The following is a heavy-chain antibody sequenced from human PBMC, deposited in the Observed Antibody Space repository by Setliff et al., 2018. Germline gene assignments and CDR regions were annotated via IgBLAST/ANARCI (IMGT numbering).Heavy chain of an antibody. CDR1: GGMSGTYS. D-gene: IGHD2-15*01. Sequence: SVKVSCKASGGMSGTYSISWVRQAPGQGLEWIGAIIPIFGTPNYAQNFQDRVTITADISTTTVFVEMSSLRSDDTAVYYCARDGAYCSGGSCYSFDYWGPGTPVTVSS. V-gene: IGHV1-69*06. J-gene: IGHJ4*02. CDR2: IIPIFGTP. CDR3: ARDGAYCSGGSCYSFDY.